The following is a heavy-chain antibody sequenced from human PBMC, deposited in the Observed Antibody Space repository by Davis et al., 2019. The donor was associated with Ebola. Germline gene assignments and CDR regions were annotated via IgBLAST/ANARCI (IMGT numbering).Heavy chain of an antibody. CDR1: GGSLSGYY. J-gene: IGHJ6*02. D-gene: IGHD2-15*01. Sequence: MPSEPLSLPCAVHGGSLSGYYWSWNRQPPGKVLEWIGEINHSGSTNYNPSLKSRVTISVDTSKNQFSLKLSSVTAADTAVYYCARDLGISALYGMDVWGQGTTVTVSS. CDR2: INHSGST. CDR3: ARDLGISALYGMDV. V-gene: IGHV4-34*01.